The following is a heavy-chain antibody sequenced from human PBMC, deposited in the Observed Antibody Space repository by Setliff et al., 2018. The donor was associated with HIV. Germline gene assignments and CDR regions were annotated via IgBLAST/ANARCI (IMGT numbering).Heavy chain of an antibody. CDR1: GDSITRGSYY. V-gene: IGHV4-61*09. J-gene: IGHJ3*01. Sequence: SETLSLTCTVSGDSITRGSYYWSWIRQPAGKGLEWIGHIYTSGKTHYSPSLKSRITISAATSKNQFSRNLSSVTAADTAVYYCASRAGGDFWGQGTMVTVSS. CDR3: ASRAGGDF. CDR2: IYTSGKT. D-gene: IGHD3-10*01.